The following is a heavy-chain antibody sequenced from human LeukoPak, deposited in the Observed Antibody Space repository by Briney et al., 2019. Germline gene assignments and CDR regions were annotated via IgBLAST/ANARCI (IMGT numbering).Heavy chain of an antibody. CDR2: ISSSGRHI. CDR1: GFTFSTYT. J-gene: IGHJ4*02. V-gene: IGHV3-21*01. D-gene: IGHD3-3*01. CDR3: ARDGGEINYDFWSGYYFDS. Sequence: GGSLGVSCAASGFTFSTYTVNWVRQAPGKGLEWVSSISSSGRHIYYADSVKGRFTISRDNAKNSLYLQMNSLRAEDTAVYYCARDGGEINYDFWSGYYFDSWGPGTLVTVS.